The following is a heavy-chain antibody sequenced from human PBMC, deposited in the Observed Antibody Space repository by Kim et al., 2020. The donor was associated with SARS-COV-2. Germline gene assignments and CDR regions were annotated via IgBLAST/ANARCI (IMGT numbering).Heavy chain of an antibody. CDR3: ARPHMNDELRIILPGSFDY. V-gene: IGHV1-2*02. D-gene: IGHD1-1*01. J-gene: IGHJ4*02. CDR2: INPNSGGT. Sequence: ASVKVSCKASGYTFTGYYMHWVRQAPGQGLEWMGWINPNSGGTNYAQKFQGRVTMTKDTSISTAYMELSRLRSDDTAVYYCARPHMNDELRIILPGSFDYWGQGTLVTVSS. CDR1: GYTFTGYY.